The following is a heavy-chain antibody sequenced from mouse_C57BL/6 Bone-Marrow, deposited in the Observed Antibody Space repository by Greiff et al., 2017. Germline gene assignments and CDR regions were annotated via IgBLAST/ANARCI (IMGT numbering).Heavy chain of an antibody. V-gene: IGHV1-76*01. Sequence: QVQLKESGAELVRPGASVKLSCKASGYTFTDYYINWVKQRPGQGLEWIARIYPGSGNTYYNEKFKGKATLTAEKSSSTAYMQLSSLTSEDSAVYFCAVLLDYYAMDYWGQGTSVTVSS. CDR2: IYPGSGNT. J-gene: IGHJ4*01. CDR1: GYTFTDYY. CDR3: AVLLDYYAMDY.